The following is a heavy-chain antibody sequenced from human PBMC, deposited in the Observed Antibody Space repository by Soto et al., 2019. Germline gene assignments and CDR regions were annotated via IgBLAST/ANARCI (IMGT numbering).Heavy chain of an antibody. CDR2: ISSSSSTI. D-gene: IGHD4-4*01. Sequence: PGGSLRLSCAASGFTFSSYSMNWVRQAPGKGLEWVSYISSSSSTIYYADSVKGRFTISRDNAKNSLYLQMNSLRAEDTAVYYCARVNTVTTLGGVGGVDYWGQGTLVTVSS. V-gene: IGHV3-48*01. CDR3: ARVNTVTTLGGVGGVDY. J-gene: IGHJ4*02. CDR1: GFTFSSYS.